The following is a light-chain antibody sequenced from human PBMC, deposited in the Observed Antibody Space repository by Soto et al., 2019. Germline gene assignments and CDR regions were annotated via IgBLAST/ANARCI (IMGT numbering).Light chain of an antibody. J-gene: IGKJ1*01. CDR2: GAS. CDR3: LQDHDYPWT. CDR1: QIVSTN. Sequence: EIVMTQSPATLAVSPGETATLSCRASQIVSTNLAWYQQKPGQTPRLLIYGASTRASGVPARFSGSGSGTEFTLTISCLQSEDSATYFCLQDHDYPWTFGHGTKVEV. V-gene: IGKV3-15*01.